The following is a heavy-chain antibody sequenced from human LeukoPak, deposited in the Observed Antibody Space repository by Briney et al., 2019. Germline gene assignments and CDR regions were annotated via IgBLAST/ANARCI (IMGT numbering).Heavy chain of an antibody. CDR1: GGSISSGSYY. J-gene: IGHJ4*02. V-gene: IGHV4-39*07. D-gene: IGHD5-24*01. CDR2: FHHSGST. Sequence: SETLSLTCTVSGGSISSGSYYWGWIRQPPGKGLEWIGSFHHSGSTPYNPSLNSRVSISVDTSKNQLSLKLSSVTAADTAVYYCARREGYNFDYWGQGTLVTVSS. CDR3: ARREGYNFDY.